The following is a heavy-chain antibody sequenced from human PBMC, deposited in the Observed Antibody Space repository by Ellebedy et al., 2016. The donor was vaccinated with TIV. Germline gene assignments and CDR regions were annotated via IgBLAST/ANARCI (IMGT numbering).Heavy chain of an antibody. J-gene: IGHJ6*02. Sequence: SETLSLXCAVYGGSFSGYYWSWIRQPPGKGLEWIGEINHSGSTNYNPSLKSRVTISVDTSKNQFSLKLSSVTAADTAVYYCAREGPYYGSGSHRDYYGMDVWGQGTTVTVSS. CDR3: AREGPYYGSGSHRDYYGMDV. CDR2: INHSGST. CDR1: GGSFSGYY. D-gene: IGHD3-10*01. V-gene: IGHV4-34*01.